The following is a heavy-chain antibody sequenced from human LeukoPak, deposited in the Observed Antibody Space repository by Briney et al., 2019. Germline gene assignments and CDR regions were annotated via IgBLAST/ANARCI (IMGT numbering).Heavy chain of an antibody. J-gene: IGHJ6*02. CDR3: SAGATTYCGEDCYPSFFFYHGIEV. CDR2: IVVDGGNT. V-gene: IGHV1-58*01. CDR1: GFTFTTFA. D-gene: IGHD2-21*02. Sequence: ASVKVSCKASGFTFTTFAVQWVRQARGQRLEWIGWIVVDGGNTHYAQKFQERVDIITDRSTNTDFMELRSLRSDDTAVYYCSAGATTYCGEDCYPSFFFYHGIEVWSQGTTVTVSS.